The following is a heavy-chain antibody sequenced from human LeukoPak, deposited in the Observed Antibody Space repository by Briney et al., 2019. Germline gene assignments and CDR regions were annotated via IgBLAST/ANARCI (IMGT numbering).Heavy chain of an antibody. V-gene: IGHV4-31*03. CDR3: AAGQSRWYFDY. J-gene: IGHJ4*02. CDR2: IYYSGST. Sequence: SQTLSLTCTVSGGSISSGGYYWSWIRQHPGKGLEWIGHIYYSGSTYYNPSLKSRVTISVDTSKNQFSLKLSSVTAADTAVYYCAAGQSRWYFDYWGQGTLVTVSS. CDR1: GGSISSGGYY.